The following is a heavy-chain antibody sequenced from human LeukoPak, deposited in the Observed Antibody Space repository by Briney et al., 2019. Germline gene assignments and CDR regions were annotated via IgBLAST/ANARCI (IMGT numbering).Heavy chain of an antibody. J-gene: IGHJ4*02. CDR2: IRYDGSNK. V-gene: IGHV3-30*02. D-gene: IGHD3-22*01. CDR1: GFTFSSYG. Sequence: GGSLRLSCAASGFTFSSYGMHWVRQAPGKGLKWVAFIRYDGSNKYYADSVKGRFTISRDNSKNTLYLQMNSLRAEDTAVCYCAKDFLQVHYYDSSKIDYWGQGTLVTVSS. CDR3: AKDFLQVHYYDSSKIDY.